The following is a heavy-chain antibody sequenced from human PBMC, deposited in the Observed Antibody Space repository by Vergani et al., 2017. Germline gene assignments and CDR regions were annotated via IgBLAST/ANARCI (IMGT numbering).Heavy chain of an antibody. D-gene: IGHD6-13*01. CDR3: ARDPLYSTTWPFLLLDMDV. J-gene: IGHJ6*02. Sequence: QVQLQESGPGLVRPSQTLSLPCTVSGGSISSGSYYWSWFRPPAGKGLEWIGRFYTGGGTSYNPSLKSRVTISVDTSKNQFSLQLSSVTAADTAVYYCARDPLYSTTWPFLLLDMDVWGQGTTVTVSS. CDR1: GGSISSGSYY. V-gene: IGHV4-61*02. CDR2: FYTGGGT.